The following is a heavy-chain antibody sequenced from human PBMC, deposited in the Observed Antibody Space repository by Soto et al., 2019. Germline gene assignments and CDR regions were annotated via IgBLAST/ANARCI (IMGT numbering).Heavy chain of an antibody. V-gene: IGHV3-33*01. D-gene: IGHD3-16*02. J-gene: IGHJ6*02. CDR2: IWYDGSNK. CDR3: ARDLGGYVWGTYRSYGMDV. CDR1: GFTFTSYG. Sequence: QVQLVESGGGVVQPGRSLRLSCAASGFTFTSYGMHWVRQAPGKGLEWVAVIWYDGSNKYSADSVKGRFTISRDNSKNTLYLQMNSLRAEDTAVYYCARDLGGYVWGTYRSYGMDVWGQGTTVTVSS.